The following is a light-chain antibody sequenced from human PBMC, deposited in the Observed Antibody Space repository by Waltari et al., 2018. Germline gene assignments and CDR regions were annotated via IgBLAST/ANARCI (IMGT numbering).Light chain of an antibody. CDR1: KLGETY. Sequence: SYGLTQPPSVSVSPGQTATITCSGEKLGETYVGWYQQKSGQSPVLVIYEDDKRPTGIPERISGSNSGNTATLTISGTQATDEADYYCQAWDTSTTVGFGGGTKLTVL. J-gene: IGLJ2*01. V-gene: IGLV3-1*01. CDR3: QAWDTSTTVG. CDR2: EDD.